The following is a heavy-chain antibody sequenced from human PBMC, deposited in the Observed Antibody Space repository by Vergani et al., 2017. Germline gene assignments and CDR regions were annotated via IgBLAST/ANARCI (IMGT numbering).Heavy chain of an antibody. CDR2: ISGNNDDV. Sequence: EVQMVESGGGLVKPGGSLRLSCVASGFTFSHYSMNWVRQAPGKGLEWVSSISGNNDDVYYADSVKGRFTISRDKSRDTLYLQMNSLRAEDTAIYFCARENYDNYNGEYWGQGTLVTVSA. CDR3: ARENYDNYNGEY. V-gene: IGHV3-21*01. J-gene: IGHJ4*02. CDR1: GFTFSHYS. D-gene: IGHD3-22*01.